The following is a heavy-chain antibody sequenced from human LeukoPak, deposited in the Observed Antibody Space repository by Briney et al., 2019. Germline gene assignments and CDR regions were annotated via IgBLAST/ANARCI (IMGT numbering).Heavy chain of an antibody. CDR3: ARKEGGITMVRGVVGS. CDR1: GGSFSGYY. CDR2: INHSGST. D-gene: IGHD3-10*01. Sequence: SETLSLTCAVYGGSFSGYYWSWIRQPPGKGLEWIGEINHSGSTNYNPSLKSRVTITVDTSKNQFPLKLSSVTAADTAVYYCARKEGGITMVRGVVGSWGQGTLVTVSS. J-gene: IGHJ4*02. V-gene: IGHV4-34*01.